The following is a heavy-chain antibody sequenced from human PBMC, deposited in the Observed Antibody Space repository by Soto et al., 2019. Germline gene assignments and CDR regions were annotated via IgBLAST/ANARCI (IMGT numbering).Heavy chain of an antibody. CDR3: AKELLRWFGPYGMDV. D-gene: IGHD3-10*01. CDR1: GFTFSSYG. Sequence: QVQLVESGGGVVQPGRSLRLSCAASGFTFSSYGMHWVRQAPGKGLEWVAVISYDGSNKYYADSVKGRFTISRDNSKNTLDLQMNSLRAEDTAVYYCAKELLRWFGPYGMDVWGQGTTVTVSS. J-gene: IGHJ6*02. V-gene: IGHV3-30*18. CDR2: ISYDGSNK.